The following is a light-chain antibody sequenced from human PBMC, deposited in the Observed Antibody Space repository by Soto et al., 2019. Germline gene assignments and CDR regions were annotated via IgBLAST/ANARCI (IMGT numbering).Light chain of an antibody. CDR2: EDD. Sequence: NFMLTQPHSVSDSPGKTVTISCTRSSGRVASNYVQWYQQRPGSAPTTVIFEDDQRPSGVPDRFSGSIDSSSNSAFLTISGLKFEDEADYYCQSYDSPKEVFGGGTKLTVL. J-gene: IGLJ2*01. CDR1: SGRVASNY. CDR3: QSYDSPKEV. V-gene: IGLV6-57*04.